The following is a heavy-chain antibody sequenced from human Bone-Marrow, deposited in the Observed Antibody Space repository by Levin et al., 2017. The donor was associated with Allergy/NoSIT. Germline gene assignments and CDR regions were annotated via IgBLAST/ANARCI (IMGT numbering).Heavy chain of an antibody. D-gene: IGHD2-15*01. Sequence: PGGSLRLSCAASGFTFTSYAMSWVRQAPGKGLEWVSPISGSSDATYFADSVKGRFTISRDNSETTVYLEMNSLRADDTAIYYCAKSRSEVVVAGLNYWGQGTLVTVSS. CDR2: ISGSSDAT. J-gene: IGHJ4*02. CDR1: GFTFTSYA. CDR3: AKSRSEVVVAGLNY. V-gene: IGHV3-23*01.